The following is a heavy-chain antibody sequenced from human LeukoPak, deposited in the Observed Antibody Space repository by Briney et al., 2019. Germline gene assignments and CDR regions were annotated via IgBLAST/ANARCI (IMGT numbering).Heavy chain of an antibody. CDR1: GFTVSSNY. CDR2: IYSGGST. CDR3: ARDPDYGGNSDWFDP. J-gene: IGHJ5*02. Sequence: EGSLRLSCAASGFTVSSNYMSWVRQAPGKGLEWVSVIYSGGSTYYADSVKGRFTISRDNSKNTLYLQMNSLRAEDTAVYYCARDPDYGGNSDWFDPWGQGTLVTVSS. D-gene: IGHD4-23*01. V-gene: IGHV3-53*01.